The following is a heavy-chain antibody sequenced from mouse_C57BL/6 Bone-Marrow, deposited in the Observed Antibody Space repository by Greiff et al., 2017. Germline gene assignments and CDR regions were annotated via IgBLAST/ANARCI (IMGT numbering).Heavy chain of an antibody. CDR3: ARSKDY. V-gene: IGHV1-69*01. CDR1: GYTFTSYW. CDR2: IDPSDSYT. Sequence: VQLQQPGAELVMPGASVKLSCKASGYTFTSYWMHWVKQRPGQGLEWIGEIDPSDSYTNYNQKFKGKSTLTVDKSSSTAYIQLSSLTSEDSAVYYCARSKDYWGQGTTLTVSS. D-gene: IGHD1-3*01. J-gene: IGHJ2*01.